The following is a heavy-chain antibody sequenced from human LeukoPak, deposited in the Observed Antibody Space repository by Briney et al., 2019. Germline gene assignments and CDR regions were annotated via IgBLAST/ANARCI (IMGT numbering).Heavy chain of an antibody. D-gene: IGHD3-22*01. CDR3: AKYRPYYYDSSGYYGY. CDR2: ISGSGGST. Sequence: GGSLRLSCAASGFTFSSYAMSWVRRAPGKGLEWVSAISGSGGSTYYADSVKGRFTISRDNSKNTLYLQMNSLRAEDTAVYYCAKYRPYYYDSSGYYGYWGQGTLVTVSS. J-gene: IGHJ4*02. V-gene: IGHV3-23*01. CDR1: GFTFSSYA.